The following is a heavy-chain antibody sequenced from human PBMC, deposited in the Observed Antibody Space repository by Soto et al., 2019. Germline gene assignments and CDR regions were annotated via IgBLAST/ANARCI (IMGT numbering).Heavy chain of an antibody. J-gene: IGHJ5*02. Sequence: ETLSLTCTVSGGSISSSSYYWGWIRQPPGKGLEWVSTSGTGGDTYYADSVKGRFVISRDNSKSTLYLQMNSLRAEDTAVYYCPKYPEPCGSRCNRWFDPCGQGTMVTVSS. CDR1: GGSISSSSYY. CDR2: SGTGGDT. D-gene: IGHD2-2*01. V-gene: IGHV3-53*01. CDR3: PKYPEPCGSRCNRWFDP.